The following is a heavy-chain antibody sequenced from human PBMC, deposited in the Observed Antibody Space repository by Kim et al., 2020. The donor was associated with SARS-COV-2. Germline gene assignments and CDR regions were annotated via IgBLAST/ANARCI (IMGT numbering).Heavy chain of an antibody. V-gene: IGHV5-51*01. D-gene: IGHD4-17*01. CDR3: ARHSTTVTTGGPNDY. Sequence: GESLKISCKGSGYSFTSYWIGWVRQMPGKGLEWMGIIYPGVSDTRYSPSFQGPVTISADKSISTAYLQWSSLKASDTAMYYCARHSTTVTTGGPNDYWGQGTLVTVSS. J-gene: IGHJ4*02. CDR1: GYSFTSYW. CDR2: IYPGVSDT.